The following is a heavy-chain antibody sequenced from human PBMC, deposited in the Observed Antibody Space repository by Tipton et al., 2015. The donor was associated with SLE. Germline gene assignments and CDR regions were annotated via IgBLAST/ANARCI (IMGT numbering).Heavy chain of an antibody. J-gene: IGHJ4*02. D-gene: IGHD2-2*01. CDR1: GYSISSGLY. V-gene: IGHV4-38-2*01. CDR2: LYPTGST. Sequence: TLSLTCEVSGYSISSGLYWAWIRQSPGKGLEWIGYLYPTGSTSYNPSLKSRVTISVDTSKNQLSLKLNSVTAADTAVYYCARAGGSSSCFDYWGQGTLVSVSS. CDR3: ARAGGSSSCFDY.